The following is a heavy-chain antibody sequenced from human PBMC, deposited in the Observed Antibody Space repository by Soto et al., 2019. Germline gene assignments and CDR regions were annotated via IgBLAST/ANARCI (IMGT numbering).Heavy chain of an antibody. CDR3: AHRPPLGNSYFDY. CDR2: IFWDDEK. J-gene: IGHJ4*02. V-gene: IGHV2-5*02. CDR1: GFSLTTHDVG. D-gene: IGHD7-27*01. Sequence: GPTLVNPTQTLTLTCTVSGFSLTTHDVGVGWIRQPPGKALEWLALIFWDDEKRYSPSLKNRLTITKDTPKNQVVLTMTNMDPLDTATYYCAHRPPLGNSYFDYWGQGILVTVSS.